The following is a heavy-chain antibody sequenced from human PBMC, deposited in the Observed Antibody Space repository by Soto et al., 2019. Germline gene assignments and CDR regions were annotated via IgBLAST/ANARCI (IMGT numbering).Heavy chain of an antibody. Sequence: GASVKVSCKASGYTFTGYYMHWVRQAPGQGLEWMGWINPNSGGTNYAQKFQGWVTMTRDTSISTAYMELSRLRSDDTAVYYCARGGRVVCSGGSCSYNWFDPWGQGTLVTVSS. J-gene: IGHJ5*02. D-gene: IGHD2-15*01. CDR2: INPNSGGT. V-gene: IGHV1-2*04. CDR3: ARGGRVVCSGGSCSYNWFDP. CDR1: GYTFTGYY.